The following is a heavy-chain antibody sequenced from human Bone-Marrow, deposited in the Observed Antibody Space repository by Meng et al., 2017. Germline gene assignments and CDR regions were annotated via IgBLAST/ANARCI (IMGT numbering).Heavy chain of an antibody. CDR3: ARGGDGYNTWGVFDY. D-gene: IGHD5-24*01. V-gene: IGHV1-2*06. Sequence: ASVKVSCKPSGYNFPDYYIHWVRRAPGQGLEWMGRIDPKSGDTHYAQKFQARVTMTGDTSSSTAFMELSGLRSDDTAMYYCARGGDGYNTWGVFDYWGQGTLVTVSS. CDR1: GYNFPDYY. J-gene: IGHJ4*02. CDR2: IDPKSGDT.